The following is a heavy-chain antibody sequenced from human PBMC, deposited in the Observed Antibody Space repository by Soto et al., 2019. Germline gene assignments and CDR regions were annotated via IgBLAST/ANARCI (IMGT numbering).Heavy chain of an antibody. Sequence: GGSLRLSCAASGFTFSSYDMHWVRQAPGKGLEWVAVISYDGSNKYYADSVKGRFTISRDNSKNALYLQTNSLRAEDTAVYDSARDRSAAGTGPYYYYGMDVWGQGTTVTVSS. J-gene: IGHJ6*02. V-gene: IGHV3-30-3*01. CDR2: ISYDGSNK. CDR3: ARDRSAAGTGPYYYYGMDV. D-gene: IGHD6-13*01. CDR1: GFTFSSYD.